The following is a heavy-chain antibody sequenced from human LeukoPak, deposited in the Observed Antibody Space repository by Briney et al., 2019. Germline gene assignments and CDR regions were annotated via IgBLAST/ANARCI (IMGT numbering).Heavy chain of an antibody. Sequence: PGRSLRLSCAASGFTFSSYGMHWVRQAPGKGLEWVAVIWYDGSNKYYADSVKGRFTISRDNSKNTLYLQMNSLRAEDTAVYYCAKDHSGSPGAFDIWGKGTTVTVSS. CDR3: AKDHSGSPGAFDI. CDR1: GFTFSSYG. J-gene: IGHJ6*04. CDR2: IWYDGSNK. D-gene: IGHD3-9*01. V-gene: IGHV3-33*06.